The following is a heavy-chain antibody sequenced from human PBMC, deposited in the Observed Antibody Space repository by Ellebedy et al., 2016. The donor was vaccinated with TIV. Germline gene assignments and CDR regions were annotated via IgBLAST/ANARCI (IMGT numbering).Heavy chain of an antibody. CDR2: ISSSSNTI. V-gene: IGHV3-48*01. CDR3: AKSFTANWFDP. Sequence: GESLKISCAASGFTLSSYSMNWVRQAPGRGLEWVSYISSSSNTIYYADSVKGRFTISRDNAKNSLYLQMNSLRADDTAVYYCAKSFTANWFDPWGQGTLVTVSS. CDR1: GFTLSSYS. J-gene: IGHJ5*02.